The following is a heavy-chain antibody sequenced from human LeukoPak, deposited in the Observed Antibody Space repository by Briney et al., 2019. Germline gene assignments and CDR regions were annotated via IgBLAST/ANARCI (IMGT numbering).Heavy chain of an antibody. CDR2: IYPGDSDT. Sequence: GESLKISCKGSGYSFTSYWIGWVRQMPGKGLEWMGIIYPGDSDTRYSPSFQGQVTISADKSISTAYLQWGSLKASDTAMYYCARHIVVVTAIGAFDIWGQGTMVTVSS. CDR3: ARHIVVVTAIGAFDI. J-gene: IGHJ3*02. D-gene: IGHD2-21*02. CDR1: GYSFTSYW. V-gene: IGHV5-51*01.